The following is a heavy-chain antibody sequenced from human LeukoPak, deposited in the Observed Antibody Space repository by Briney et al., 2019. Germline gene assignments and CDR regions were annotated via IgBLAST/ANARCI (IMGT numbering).Heavy chain of an antibody. J-gene: IGHJ6*03. CDR1: GCSISSHY. D-gene: IGHD2-15*01. CDR3: ARDRGCSGGSCYRYGDYYYMDV. CDR2: NYYSGRT. V-gene: IGHV4-59*11. Sequence: SDPLSLTCTVAGCSISSHYWSWIRPPAGERLGLIQYNYYSGRTNYNPSLKSRVTISVDTSKNQFSLKLSSVTAADTAVYYCARDRGCSGGSCYRYGDYYYMDVWGKGTTVTVSS.